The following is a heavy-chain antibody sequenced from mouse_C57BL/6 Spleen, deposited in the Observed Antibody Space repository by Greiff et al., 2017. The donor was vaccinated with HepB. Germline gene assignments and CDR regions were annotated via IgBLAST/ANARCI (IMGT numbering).Heavy chain of an antibody. CDR2: IYPGDGDT. Sequence: VQLQQSGAELVKPGASVKISCKASGYAFSSYWMNWVKQRPGKGLEWIGQIYPGDGDTNYNGKFKGKAKLTADKSSSTASRQPTSLTSGDSAVYFCSRDWDSRFAYWGQGTLVTVSA. J-gene: IGHJ3*01. D-gene: IGHD4-1*01. CDR3: SRDWDSRFAY. V-gene: IGHV1-80*01. CDR1: GYAFSSYW.